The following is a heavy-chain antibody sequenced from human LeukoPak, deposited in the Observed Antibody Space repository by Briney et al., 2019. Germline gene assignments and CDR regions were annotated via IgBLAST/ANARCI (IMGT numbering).Heavy chain of an antibody. D-gene: IGHD3-3*01. CDR2: IYYSGST. J-gene: IGHJ6*02. Sequence: SETLSLTCTVSGGSISSSSYYWGWIRQPPGKGLEWIGSIYYSGSTYYNPSLKSRVTISVDTSKNQFSLKLSSVTAADTAVYCCARASFLRFLEWPAVYYYGMDVWGQGTTVTVSS. CDR1: GGSISSSSYY. CDR3: ARASFLRFLEWPAVYYYGMDV. V-gene: IGHV4-39*07.